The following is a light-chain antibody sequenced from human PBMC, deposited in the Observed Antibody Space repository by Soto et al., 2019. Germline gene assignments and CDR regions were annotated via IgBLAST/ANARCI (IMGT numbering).Light chain of an antibody. V-gene: IGKV1-39*01. Sequence: IQLTQSPSSLSASVGDRGTITCRAIQNISHYLDRYQQKPGKAPNVLAYTATRWQSGVPSRVSGSVSGTDFTLTITSLQPEDFATYYCQKSYSVFSFGGGTKVEIK. CDR1: QNISHY. CDR3: QKSYSVFS. J-gene: IGKJ4*01. CDR2: TAT.